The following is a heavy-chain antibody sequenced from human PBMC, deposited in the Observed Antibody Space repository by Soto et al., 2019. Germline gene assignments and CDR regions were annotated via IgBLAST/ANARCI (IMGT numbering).Heavy chain of an antibody. CDR3: ARVGVVVVVAATLGQYYFAY. V-gene: IGHV4-31*03. Sequence: QVQLQESGPGLVKPSQTLSLTCTVSGGSISSGGYYWSWIRQHPGKGLEWIGYIYYSGSTYYNPSLKSRVTISVDTSKSQFSLKRSSVTAADTAVYYCARVGVVVVVAATLGQYYFAYWGQGTLVTVSS. J-gene: IGHJ4*02. CDR1: GGSISSGGYY. D-gene: IGHD2-15*01. CDR2: IYYSGST.